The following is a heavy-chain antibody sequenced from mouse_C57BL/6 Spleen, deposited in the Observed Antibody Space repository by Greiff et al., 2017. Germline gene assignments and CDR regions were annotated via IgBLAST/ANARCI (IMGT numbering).Heavy chain of an antibody. CDR2: IYPSDSET. D-gene: IGHD1-1*01. V-gene: IGHV1-61*01. CDR1: GYTFTSYW. CDR3: ARGVDYFDY. Sequence: VQLQQPGAELVRPGSSVKLSCKASGYTFTSYWMDWVKQRPGQGLEWIGNIYPSDSETHYNQKFKDKATLTVDKSSSTAYMQLSSLTSEDSAVXYCARGVDYFDYWGQGTTLTVSS. J-gene: IGHJ2*01.